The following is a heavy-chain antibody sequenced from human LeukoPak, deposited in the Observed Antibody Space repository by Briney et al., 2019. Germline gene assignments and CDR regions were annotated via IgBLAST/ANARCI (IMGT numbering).Heavy chain of an antibody. CDR1: GYTLTELS. D-gene: IGHD3-10*01. CDR2: FDPEDGET. CDR3: ATVTDYYGSGSFDY. V-gene: IGHV1-24*01. Sequence: ASVKVSCKVSGYTLTELSMHWVRQAPGKGLGWMGGFDPEDGETIYAQKFQGSVTMTEDTSTDTAYMELSSLRSEDTAVYYCATVTDYYGSGSFDYWGQGTLVTVSS. J-gene: IGHJ4*02.